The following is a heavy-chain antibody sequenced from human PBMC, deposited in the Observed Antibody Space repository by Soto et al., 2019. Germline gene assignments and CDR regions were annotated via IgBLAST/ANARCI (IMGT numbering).Heavy chain of an antibody. D-gene: IGHD2-21*01. CDR1: AFSFSDGAVG. CDR2: CYWDDDK. J-gene: IGHJ4*02. V-gene: IGHV2-5*02. CDR3: ASGRRRESCWGGEGSYFDY. Sequence: QITLKESGPTLVKPTDTLTLTCSFTAFSFSDGAVGVGWFRQSPGKAPEWLATCYWDDDKWYSPSLRTTLTAGHDKWRNQVFLSMIKMDPLDTATYSCASGRRRESCWGGEGSYFDYWGQGILVPASS.